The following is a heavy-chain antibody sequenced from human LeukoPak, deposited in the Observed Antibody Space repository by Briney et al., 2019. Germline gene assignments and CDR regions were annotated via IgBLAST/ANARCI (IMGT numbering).Heavy chain of an antibody. Sequence: SETLSLTCTVSGGSISSYYWSWIRQPPGKGLEWIGYIYYSGSTNYNPSLKSRVTISVDTSKNQFSLKLGSVTAADTAVYYCARHRYYYDSSGFDYWGQGTLVTVSS. D-gene: IGHD3-22*01. J-gene: IGHJ4*02. CDR3: ARHRYYYDSSGFDY. CDR2: IYYSGST. CDR1: GGSISSYY. V-gene: IGHV4-59*08.